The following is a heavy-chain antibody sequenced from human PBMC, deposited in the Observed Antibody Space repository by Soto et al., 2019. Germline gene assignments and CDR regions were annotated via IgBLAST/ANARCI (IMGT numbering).Heavy chain of an antibody. CDR3: ARVGSGPAGY. V-gene: IGHV1-69*13. J-gene: IGHJ4*02. D-gene: IGHD1-26*01. Sequence: SLKVSCKASGGTFSSYAISWVRQAPGQGLEWMGGIIPIFGTANYAQKFQGRVTITADESTSTAYMELSSLRPEDTAVYYCARVGSGPAGYWVQGTLVTVSS. CDR1: GGTFSSYA. CDR2: IIPIFGTA.